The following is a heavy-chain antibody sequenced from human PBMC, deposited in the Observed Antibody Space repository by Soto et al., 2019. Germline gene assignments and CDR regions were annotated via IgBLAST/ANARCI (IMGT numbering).Heavy chain of an antibody. CDR3: ARKGSLWSTVDGMDV. J-gene: IGHJ6*02. CDR2: INADNGNT. D-gene: IGHD3-10*01. V-gene: IGHV1-3*01. CDR1: GYTFTSYA. Sequence: ASVKVSCKASGYTFTSYAMHWVRQAPGQRLEWMGWINADNGNTNYAQKLQGRVTMTRDTSTSTAYMELRSLRSDDTAVYYCARKGSLWSTVDGMDVWGQGTTVTVSS.